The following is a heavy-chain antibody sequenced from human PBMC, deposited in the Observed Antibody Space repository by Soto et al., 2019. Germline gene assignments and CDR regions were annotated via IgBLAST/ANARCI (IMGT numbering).Heavy chain of an antibody. CDR1: GYSFTIYW. J-gene: IGHJ6*02. D-gene: IGHD5-18*01. CDR3: ARRGTAMVHLYYGMDV. V-gene: IGHV5-10-1*01. Sequence: GESLKISCKGSGYSFTIYWISWVRQMPGKGLEWMGRIDPSDSYTNYSPSFQGHVTISADKSISTAYLQWSSLKASDTAMYYCARRGTAMVHLYYGMDVWGQGTTVTVSS. CDR2: IDPSDSYT.